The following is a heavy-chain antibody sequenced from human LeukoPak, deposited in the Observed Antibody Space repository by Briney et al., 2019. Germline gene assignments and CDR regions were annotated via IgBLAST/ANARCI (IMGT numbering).Heavy chain of an antibody. J-gene: IGHJ4*02. CDR3: ARTLSVVLFDY. D-gene: IGHD4-23*01. CDR2: ISSSSSYI. CDR1: GFTFSSYS. Sequence: GGSLRLSCAASGFTFSSYSVNWVRQAPGKGLEWVSSISSSSSYIYYADSVKGRFTISRDNAKNSLYLQMNSLRAEDTAVYYCARTLSVVLFDYWGQGTLVTVSS. V-gene: IGHV3-21*01.